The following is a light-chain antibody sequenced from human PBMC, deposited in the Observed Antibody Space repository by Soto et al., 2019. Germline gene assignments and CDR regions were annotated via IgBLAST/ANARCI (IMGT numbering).Light chain of an antibody. CDR1: QSVGSSSF. V-gene: IGKV3-20*01. CDR3: QQYGSSPLT. Sequence: EIVLTQSPGTLSLSPGERATLSCRASQSVGSSSFFAWYQLKPGQAPRLLIYGASRRATGIPERFSGRGSGTDCTLTINRLEPEDFAVYFGQQYGSSPLTFGGGTKVEIK. CDR2: GAS. J-gene: IGKJ4*01.